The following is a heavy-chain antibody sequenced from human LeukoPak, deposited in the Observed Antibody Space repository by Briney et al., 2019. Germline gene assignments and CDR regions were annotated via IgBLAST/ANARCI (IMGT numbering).Heavy chain of an antibody. V-gene: IGHV3-53*01. CDR1: GFTVSSNY. J-gene: IGHJ3*02. CDR3: ARKNDLFNAAFDI. CDR2: TYSDGNT. D-gene: IGHD1-1*01. Sequence: GGSLRLSCAASGFTVSSNYISWVRHAPGKGLVWVSITYSDGNTNYADSVKGRFTISRDNSKNTLSLQMNSLRGEDTAVYFCARKNDLFNAAFDIWGQGTVVTVSS.